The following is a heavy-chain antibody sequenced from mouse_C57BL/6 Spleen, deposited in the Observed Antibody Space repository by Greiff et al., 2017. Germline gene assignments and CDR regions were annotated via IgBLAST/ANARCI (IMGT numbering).Heavy chain of an antibody. Sequence: QVQLKESGAELVKPGASVKISCKASGYAFSSYWMNWVKQRPGKGLEWIGQIYPGDGDTNYNGKFKGKATLTADKSSSTAYMQLSSLTSEDSAVYFCARFPITTVVALYYFDYWGQGTTLTVSS. D-gene: IGHD1-1*01. J-gene: IGHJ2*01. CDR1: GYAFSSYW. CDR2: IYPGDGDT. V-gene: IGHV1-80*01. CDR3: ARFPITTVVALYYFDY.